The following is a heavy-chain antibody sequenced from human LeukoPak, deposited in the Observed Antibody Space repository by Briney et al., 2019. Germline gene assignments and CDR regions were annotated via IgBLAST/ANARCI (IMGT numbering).Heavy chain of an antibody. CDR2: ISWSGGRM. CDR1: GFTFEDHV. Sequence: PGGSLRLSCAASGFTFEDHVMHWVRQAPGKGLEWVSSISWSGGRMGYADAVKGRFTISRDNAKNSLFLQVNSLRVEDTALYYCAKDLGGSATTVWGQGTLVTVSS. D-gene: IGHD2-2*01. CDR3: AKDLGGSATTV. V-gene: IGHV3-9*01. J-gene: IGHJ4*02.